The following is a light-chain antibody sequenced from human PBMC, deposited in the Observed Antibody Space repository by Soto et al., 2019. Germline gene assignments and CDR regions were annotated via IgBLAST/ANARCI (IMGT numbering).Light chain of an antibody. CDR2: GTS. J-gene: IGKJ1*01. CDR3: QYYGSSPRT. V-gene: IGKV3-20*01. CDR1: QSVSSRH. Sequence: EIVVTQSPGTLSLSPGEIATLYFSASQSVSSRHLAWYQQKPGQAPRLLIYGTSNRATGIPDRFSGSGSGPDFSLIISRLEPEDFAVYYCQYYGSSPRTFGQGTKVDIK.